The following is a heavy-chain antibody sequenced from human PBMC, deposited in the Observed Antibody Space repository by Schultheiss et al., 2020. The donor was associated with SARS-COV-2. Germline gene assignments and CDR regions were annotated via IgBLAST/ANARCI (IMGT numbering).Heavy chain of an antibody. V-gene: IGHV3-15*05. CDR2: IKSKTDGGTT. CDR1: GFTFSNAW. J-gene: IGHJ4*02. CDR3: VKVRLGFDY. Sequence: GGSLRLSCAASGFTFSNAWMSWVRQAPGKGLEWVGRIKSKTDGGTTDYAAPVKGRFTISRDNSKNTLYPQMSSLRAEDTAVYYCVKVRLGFDYWGQGTLVTVSS. D-gene: IGHD3-10*01.